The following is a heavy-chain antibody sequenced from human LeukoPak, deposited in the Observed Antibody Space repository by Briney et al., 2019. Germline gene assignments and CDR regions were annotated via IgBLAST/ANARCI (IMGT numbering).Heavy chain of an antibody. J-gene: IGHJ3*02. D-gene: IGHD6-13*01. CDR1: GFTFSSYW. CDR3: ARDPIAAAGNDAFDI. CDR2: IKQDGSEK. V-gene: IGHV3-7*01. Sequence: PGGSLRLSCAASGFTFSSYWMSWVRQAPGKGLEWVANIKQDGSEKYYVDSVKGRFTISRDNAKNSLYLQMNSLRAEDTAVYYCARDPIAAAGNDAFDIWGQGTMATVSS.